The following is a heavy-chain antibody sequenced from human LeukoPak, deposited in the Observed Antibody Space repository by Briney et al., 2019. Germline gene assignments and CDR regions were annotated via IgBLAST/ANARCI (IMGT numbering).Heavy chain of an antibody. D-gene: IGHD2-2*01. J-gene: IGHJ3*02. CDR2: INPNSGGT. CDR1: GYTFTGYY. Sequence: GESLKISCKASGYTFTGYYMHWVRQAPGQGLEWMGWINPNSGGTNYAQKFQGRVTMTRDTPISTAYMELSRLRSDDTAVYYCARSRKYHDAFDIWGQGTMVTVSS. V-gene: IGHV1-2*02. CDR3: ARSRKYHDAFDI.